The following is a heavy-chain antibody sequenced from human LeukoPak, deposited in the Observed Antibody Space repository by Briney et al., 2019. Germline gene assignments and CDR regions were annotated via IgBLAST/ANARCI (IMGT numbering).Heavy chain of an antibody. CDR2: IYYTGST. CDR3: ARLERGYCSTTSCSELGAFDI. V-gene: IGHV4-59*08. Sequence: SETLSLTCTVSGGSISSYYWSWIRQPPGKGLECIGYIYYTGSTNYNPSLKSRVTISVDTSKNQFSLKLSSVTAADTAVYYCARLERGYCSTTSCSELGAFDIWGQGTMVTVSS. D-gene: IGHD2-2*01. CDR1: GGSISSYY. J-gene: IGHJ3*02.